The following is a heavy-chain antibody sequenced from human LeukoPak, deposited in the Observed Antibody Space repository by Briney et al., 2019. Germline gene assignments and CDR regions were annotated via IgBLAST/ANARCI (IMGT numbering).Heavy chain of an antibody. CDR3: ATYIVGATQA. CDR2: INHSGST. Sequence: SEILSLTCAVYGGSFSGYYWSWIRQPPGKGLEWIGEINHSGSTNYNPSLKSRVTISVDTSKNQFSLKLSSVTAADTAVYYCATYIVGATQAWGQGTLVTVSS. D-gene: IGHD1-26*01. CDR1: GGSFSGYY. J-gene: IGHJ5*02. V-gene: IGHV4-34*01.